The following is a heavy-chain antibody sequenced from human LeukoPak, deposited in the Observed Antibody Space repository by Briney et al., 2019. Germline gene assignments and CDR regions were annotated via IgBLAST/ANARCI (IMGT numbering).Heavy chain of an antibody. J-gene: IGHJ4*02. CDR3: TTTAGYNYGQY. D-gene: IGHD5-18*01. CDR1: GLIVNNNY. CDR2: LYIGGNT. Sequence: GGSLRLSCAASGLIVNNNYMNWVRQAPGKGLEWVSALYIGGNTYYADSVRGRFTISRDNSKNTLYLQMNSLRAEDTAIYYCTTTAGYNYGQYWGQGTLVTVSS. V-gene: IGHV3-53*01.